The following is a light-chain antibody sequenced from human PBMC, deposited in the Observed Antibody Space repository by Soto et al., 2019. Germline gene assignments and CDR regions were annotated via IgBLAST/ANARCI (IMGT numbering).Light chain of an antibody. J-gene: IGLJ1*01. CDR1: SGDVGGYNY. V-gene: IGLV2-14*01. Sequence: QSVLTQPASVSGSPGQPITISCTGTSGDVGGYNYVSWYQQHPGKAPKLMIYDVSNRPSGVSNRFSGSKSGNTASLTISGLQAEDEADYYCSSYTSSSTYVFGTGTRSPS. CDR3: SSYTSSSTYV. CDR2: DVS.